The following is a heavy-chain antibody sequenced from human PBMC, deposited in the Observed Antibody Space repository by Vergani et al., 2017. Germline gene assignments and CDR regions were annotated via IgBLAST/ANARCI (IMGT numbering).Heavy chain of an antibody. J-gene: IGHJ6*02. CDR2: IIPIFGTA. CDR3: ASRDITIFGVVIIRGYYYYGMDV. D-gene: IGHD3-3*01. V-gene: IGHV1-69*01. Sequence: QVQLVQSGAEVKKPGSSVKVSCKASGGTFSSYAISWVRQAPGQGLEWMGGIIPIFGTANYAQKFQGGVTITADESTSTAYMELSSLRSEDTAVYYCASRDITIFGVVIIRGYYYYGMDVWGQGTTVTVSS. CDR1: GGTFSSYA.